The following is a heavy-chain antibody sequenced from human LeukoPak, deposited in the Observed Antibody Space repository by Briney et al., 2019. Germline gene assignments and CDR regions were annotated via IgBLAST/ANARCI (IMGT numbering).Heavy chain of an antibody. CDR2: INHSGST. Sequence: SETLSLTCAVYGGSFSGYYWSWIRQPPGKGLEWIGEINHSGSTNYNPSLKSRVTISVDTSKNQFSLKLSSVTAADTAVYYCARDDYGFDYWGQGTLVTVSS. V-gene: IGHV4-34*01. CDR1: GGSFSGYY. CDR3: ARDDYGFDY. D-gene: IGHD4-17*01. J-gene: IGHJ4*02.